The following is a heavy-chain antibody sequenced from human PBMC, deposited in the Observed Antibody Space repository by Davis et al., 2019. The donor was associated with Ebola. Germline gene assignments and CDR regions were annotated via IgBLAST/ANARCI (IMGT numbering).Heavy chain of an antibody. D-gene: IGHD3-22*01. CDR2: ISGSGGST. J-gene: IGHJ4*02. V-gene: IGHV3-23*01. CDR3: ARDMGGNHFDTSLDY. Sequence: GGSLRLSCTDSVITFSSYAMTWVRQAPGKGLEWVSAISGSGGSTYYADSVKGRFTISRDNAKNSLYLQMNSLRAEDTAVYYCARDMGGNHFDTSLDYWGQGTLVTVSS. CDR1: VITFSSYA.